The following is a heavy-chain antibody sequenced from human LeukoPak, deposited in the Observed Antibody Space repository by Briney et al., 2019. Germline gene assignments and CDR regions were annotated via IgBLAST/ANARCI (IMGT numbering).Heavy chain of an antibody. D-gene: IGHD1-1*01. Sequence: GGSLRLSCAASGFTFSSYSMNWFRQPPGKGLGGVSSISSSSSYIYYADSVKGRFTISRDNAKNSLYLQMNSLRAEDTAVYYCARDNEEYYFDYWGQGTLVTVSS. CDR1: GFTFSSYS. CDR2: ISSSSSYI. V-gene: IGHV3-21*01. J-gene: IGHJ4*02. CDR3: ARDNEEYYFDY.